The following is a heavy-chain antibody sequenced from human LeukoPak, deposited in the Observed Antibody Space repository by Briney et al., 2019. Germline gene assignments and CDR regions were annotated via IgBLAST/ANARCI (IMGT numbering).Heavy chain of an antibody. CDR2: IKQDGSKK. CDR3: LRDLNWSLDQ. CDR1: GFPFSSYW. J-gene: IGHJ4*02. D-gene: IGHD1-20*01. V-gene: IGHV3-7*01. Sequence: GGSLRLSCVASGFPFSSYWMTWVRQAPGKGLEWVANIKQDGSKKSYVDSVKGRFTISRDNAKNSLYLQMNSLRAEDTAVYYCLRDLNWSLDQWGQGTLVTVSS.